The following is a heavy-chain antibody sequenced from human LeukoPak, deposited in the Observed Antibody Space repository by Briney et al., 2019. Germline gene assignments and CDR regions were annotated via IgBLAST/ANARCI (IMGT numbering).Heavy chain of an antibody. D-gene: IGHD5-18*01. CDR3: ARRVDTQNWFAP. V-gene: IGHV5-51*01. Sequence: PGESLKISCQTSGYSFTDYWIGWVRQVPGKGLEWMGIIYPGDSETTYSPSFQGQVSISADKSINTAYLQWSSLKASDTAMYYCARRVDTQNWFAPWGQGTLVTVSS. CDR2: IYPGDSET. CDR1: GYSFTDYW. J-gene: IGHJ5*02.